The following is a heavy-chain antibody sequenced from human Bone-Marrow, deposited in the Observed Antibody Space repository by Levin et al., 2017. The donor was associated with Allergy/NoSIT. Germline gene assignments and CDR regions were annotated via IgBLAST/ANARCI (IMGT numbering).Heavy chain of an antibody. D-gene: IGHD3-22*01. CDR3: ATVGWYYDSSGYYPLG. CDR1: GYTLTELS. V-gene: IGHV1-24*01. Sequence: ASVKVSCKVSGYTLTELSMHWVRQAPGKGLEWMGGFDPEDGETIYAQKFQGRVTMTEDTSTDTAYMELSSLRSEDTAVYYCATVGWYYDSSGYYPLGWGQGTLVTVSS. CDR2: FDPEDGET. J-gene: IGHJ4*02.